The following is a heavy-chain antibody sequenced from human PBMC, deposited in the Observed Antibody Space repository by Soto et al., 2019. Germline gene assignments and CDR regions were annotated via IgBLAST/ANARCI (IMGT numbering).Heavy chain of an antibody. CDR2: THYSGST. D-gene: IGHD3-22*01. Sequence: SETLSLRCSVSGGSISSGGYHLCWIRQHPGKGLEWIGYTHYSGSTYYNPSLKSRVTILVDTSKNQFSLNLSSVTAADTTVYYCARSNYYDSSAYSFYYYYYGMDVWGQGPTVT. V-gene: IGHV4-31*03. J-gene: IGHJ6*02. CDR3: ARSNYYDSSAYSFYYYYYGMDV. CDR1: GGSISSGGYH.